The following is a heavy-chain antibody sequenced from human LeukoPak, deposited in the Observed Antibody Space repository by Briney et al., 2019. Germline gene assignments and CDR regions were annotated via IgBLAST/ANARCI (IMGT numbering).Heavy chain of an antibody. Sequence: SVKVSCKASGGTFSSYAISWVRQAPGQGLEWMGGIIPIFGTANYAQKFQGRVTITTDESTSTAYMELSSLRSEDTAVYYCARVGRSLGTGHGFDYWGQGTLVTVSS. V-gene: IGHV1-69*05. CDR1: GGTFSSYA. J-gene: IGHJ4*02. CDR3: ARVGRSLGTGHGFDY. CDR2: IIPIFGTA. D-gene: IGHD1-1*01.